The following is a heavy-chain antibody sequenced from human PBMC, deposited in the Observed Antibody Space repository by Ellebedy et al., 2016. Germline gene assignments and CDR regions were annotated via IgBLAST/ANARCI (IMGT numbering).Heavy chain of an antibody. Sequence: GSLRLSCTVSGGSISSYYWSWIRQPPGKGLEWIGYSHYSGTTNYNPSLKSRITTSVDTSKNQFSLKLSSVTAADTAVYFCARMRGGDTNWFDPWGQGTLVTVSS. V-gene: IGHV4-59*01. CDR3: ARMRGGDTNWFDP. D-gene: IGHD2-21*02. J-gene: IGHJ5*02. CDR2: SHYSGTT. CDR1: GGSISSYY.